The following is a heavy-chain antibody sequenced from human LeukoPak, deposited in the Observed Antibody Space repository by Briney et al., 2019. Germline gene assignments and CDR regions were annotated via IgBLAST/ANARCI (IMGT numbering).Heavy chain of an antibody. CDR2: MNPNSGNT. Sequence: ASVKVSCKASGYTFTSYDINWVRQATGQGLEWMGWMNPNSGNTGYAQKLQGRVTMTRNTSISTAYMELSSLRSEDTAVYYCARGGSASRYYYYGMDVWGQGTTVTVSS. CDR1: GYTFTSYD. V-gene: IGHV1-8*01. CDR3: ARGGSASRYYYYGMDV. J-gene: IGHJ6*02. D-gene: IGHD2-15*01.